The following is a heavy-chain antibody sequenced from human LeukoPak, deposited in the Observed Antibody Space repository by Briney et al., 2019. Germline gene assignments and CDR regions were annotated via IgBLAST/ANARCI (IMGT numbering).Heavy chain of an antibody. CDR3: ARILVVVPAARGYSFDY. V-gene: IGHV1-18*01. Sequence: GASVKVSCKASGYTFTNYGISWVRQAPGQGLEWMGWVSAYNGLTNYVQRLQGRVTMTTDTSTNTAYMELRSLRSDDTAVYYCARILVVVPAARGYSFDYWGQGTLVTVSS. D-gene: IGHD2-2*01. CDR1: GYTFTNYG. CDR2: VSAYNGLT. J-gene: IGHJ4*02.